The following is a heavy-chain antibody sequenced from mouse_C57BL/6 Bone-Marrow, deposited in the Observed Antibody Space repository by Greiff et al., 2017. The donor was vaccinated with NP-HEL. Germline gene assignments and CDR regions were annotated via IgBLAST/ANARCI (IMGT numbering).Heavy chain of an antibody. D-gene: IGHD2-5*01. Sequence: QVHVKQPGAELVKPGASVKMSCKASGYTFTSYWITWVKQRPGQGLEWIGDIYPGSGSTNYNEKFKSKATLTVDTSSSTAYMQLSSLTSEDSAVYYCARSLYSNYWAYWGQGTLVTVSA. V-gene: IGHV1-55*01. CDR1: GYTFTSYW. CDR2: IYPGSGST. CDR3: ARSLYSNYWAY. J-gene: IGHJ3*01.